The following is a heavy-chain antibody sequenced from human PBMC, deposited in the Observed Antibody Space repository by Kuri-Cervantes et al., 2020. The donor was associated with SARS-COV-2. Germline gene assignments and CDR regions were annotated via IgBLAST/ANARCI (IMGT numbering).Heavy chain of an antibody. Sequence: GESLKISCAASGFTFSSYGMHWVRQAPGKGLEWVAVIWYDGSNKYYADSVKGRFTISRDNSKNTLYLQMNSLRAEDTAVYYCAKTVRARGDYGVGWGQGTLVTVSS. V-gene: IGHV3-33*06. CDR3: AKTVRARGDYGVG. CDR2: IWYDGSNK. J-gene: IGHJ4*02. CDR1: GFTFSSYG. D-gene: IGHD4-17*01.